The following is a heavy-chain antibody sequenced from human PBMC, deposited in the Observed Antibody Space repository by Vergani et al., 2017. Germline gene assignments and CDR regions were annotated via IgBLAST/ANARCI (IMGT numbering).Heavy chain of an antibody. CDR3: ARDRVVAATEYYYYYMDV. Sequence: EVQLVESGGGLVQPGGSLRLSCAASGFTFSSYSMNWVRQAPGKGLEWVSYISSSSSTIYYADSVNCRFTISRDNAKNSLYLQMNSLRDEDTAVYYCARDRVVAATEYYYYYMDVWGKGTTVTVSS. CDR2: ISSSSSTI. V-gene: IGHV3-48*02. CDR1: GFTFSSYS. D-gene: IGHD2-15*01. J-gene: IGHJ6*03.